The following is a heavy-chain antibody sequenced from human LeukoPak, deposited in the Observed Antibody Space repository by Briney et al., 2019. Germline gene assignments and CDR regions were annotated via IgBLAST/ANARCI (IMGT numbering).Heavy chain of an antibody. J-gene: IGHJ4*02. V-gene: IGHV3-21*01. CDR3: ARRRSTTVVTPGPHDY. Sequence: GGSLRLSCAASGFTFSSYSMNWVRQAPGKGLEWVSSISSSSSYIYYADSVKGRFTISRDNAKNSLYLQMNSLRAEDTAVYYCARRRSTTVVTPGPHDYWGQGTLVTVSS. D-gene: IGHD4-23*01. CDR2: ISSSSSYI. CDR1: GFTFSSYS.